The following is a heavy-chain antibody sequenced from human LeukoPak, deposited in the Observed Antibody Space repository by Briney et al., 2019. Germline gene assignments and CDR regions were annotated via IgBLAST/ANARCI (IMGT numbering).Heavy chain of an antibody. Sequence: GGSLRLSCAASGFSLSDYGISWARQAPGKGLEWISYITTNSAKFYADSVRGRIAISRDNDKNSVYLQMNSLRAEDTAVYYCARVALSGNYYYYYGMDVWGQGTTVTVSS. CDR1: GFSLSDYG. CDR3: ARVALSGNYYYYYGMDV. V-gene: IGHV3-48*01. CDR2: ITTNSAK. J-gene: IGHJ6*02. D-gene: IGHD3-3*01.